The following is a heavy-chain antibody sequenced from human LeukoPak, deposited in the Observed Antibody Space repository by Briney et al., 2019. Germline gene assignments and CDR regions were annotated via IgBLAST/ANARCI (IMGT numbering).Heavy chain of an antibody. J-gene: IGHJ5*02. V-gene: IGHV3-74*01. D-gene: IGHD2-15*01. CDR1: GFTFRSHW. CDR3: ARDPRNVGLAP. Sequence: PGGSLRLSCAASGFTFRSHWMSWVRQAPGKGLMYISRNNGDESTTNYADVVKGRFTMSRDNVKNTLYLQMNSLRVEDTAVYYCARDPRNVGLAPWGQGTLVTVSS. CDR2: NNGDESTT.